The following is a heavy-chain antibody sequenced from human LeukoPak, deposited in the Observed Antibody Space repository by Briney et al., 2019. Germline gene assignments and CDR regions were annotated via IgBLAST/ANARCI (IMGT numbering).Heavy chain of an antibody. J-gene: IGHJ4*02. CDR3: ARYITMVRGSTHPFDY. CDR2: ISSSSSYI. V-gene: IGHV3-21*01. D-gene: IGHD3-10*01. Sequence: GGSLRLSCAASGFTFSSYSMNWVRQAPGKGLEWVSSISSSSSYIYYADSVKGRFTISRDNAKSSLYLQMNSLRAEDTAVYYCARYITMVRGSTHPFDYWGQGTLVTVSS. CDR1: GFTFSSYS.